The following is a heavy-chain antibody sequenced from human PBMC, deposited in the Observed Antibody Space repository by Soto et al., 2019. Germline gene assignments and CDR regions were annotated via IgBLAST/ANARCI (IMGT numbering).Heavy chain of an antibody. V-gene: IGHV1-18*01. CDR2: INTYNGNT. CDR1: SYTFTIYG. Sequence: ASVKVSCKASSYTFTIYGISWVRQAPGQGLEWMGWINTYNGNTNYAQKLQDRLTMTTDTSTSTAYMELRSLRSDDTAVYYCARDEIPYTSGWSTWGQGTLVTVSS. CDR3: ARDEIPYTSGWST. J-gene: IGHJ4*02. D-gene: IGHD6-19*01.